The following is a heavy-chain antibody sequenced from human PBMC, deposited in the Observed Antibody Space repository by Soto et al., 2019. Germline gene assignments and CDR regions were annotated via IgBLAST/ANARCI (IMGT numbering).Heavy chain of an antibody. Sequence: QVQLVESGGGVVQPGGSLRLSCAASGFTFSSYGMHWVRQAPGKGLEWVTFISFDGRETDYADSVKGRFTISRDNSKNTLYLQMNSLRAEDRAVYYCATGYGGQRVTRGDAFDIWGQGTMVTVSS. J-gene: IGHJ3*02. V-gene: IGHV3-30*03. CDR1: GFTFSSYG. D-gene: IGHD2-21*02. CDR2: ISFDGRET. CDR3: ATGYGGQRVTRGDAFDI.